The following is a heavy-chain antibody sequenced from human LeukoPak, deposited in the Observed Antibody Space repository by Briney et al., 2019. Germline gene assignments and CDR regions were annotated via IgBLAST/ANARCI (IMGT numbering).Heavy chain of an antibody. D-gene: IGHD1-26*01. CDR1: GDSISSSNSY. CDR2: MWFGATT. Sequence: SETLSLTCTVSGDSISSSNSYWGWIRQPPGKGLGWMGSMWFGATTSYDPSLKSRVTISIDPSKNQFSLKLSSVTAADTALHYCARGRRGSYFQDYWGQGTLVTVSS. V-gene: IGHV4-39*07. CDR3: ARGRRGSYFQDY. J-gene: IGHJ4*02.